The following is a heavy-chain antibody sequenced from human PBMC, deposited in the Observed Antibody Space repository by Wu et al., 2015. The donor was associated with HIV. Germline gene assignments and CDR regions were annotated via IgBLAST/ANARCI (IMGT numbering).Heavy chain of an antibody. Sequence: QVQLVQSGAEVKKPGASVKVSCKASGYTFTSYDINWVRQATGQGLEWMGWMNPNSGNTGYAQKFQGRVAMTRNTSISTAYMELSSLRSEDTAVYYCVRGIGYCSSSSCYARHWFDPWGQGTLVTVSS. CDR1: GYTFTSYD. D-gene: IGHD2-2*01. V-gene: IGHV1-8*01. CDR3: VRGIGYCSSSSCYARHWFDP. J-gene: IGHJ5*02. CDR2: MNPNSGNT.